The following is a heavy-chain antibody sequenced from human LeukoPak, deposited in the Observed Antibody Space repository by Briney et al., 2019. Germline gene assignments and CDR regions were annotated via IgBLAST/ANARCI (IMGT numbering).Heavy chain of an antibody. V-gene: IGHV1-18*01. Sequence: EASVKVSCKASGYTFTSYGISWVRQAPGQGLEWMGWISAYNGNTNYAQKLQGRVTMTTDTSTSTAYMELSSLRSEDTAVYYCATDHVDTAMVRGDYWGQGTLVTVSS. CDR2: ISAYNGNT. CDR1: GYTFTSYG. CDR3: ATDHVDTAMVRGDY. D-gene: IGHD5-18*01. J-gene: IGHJ4*02.